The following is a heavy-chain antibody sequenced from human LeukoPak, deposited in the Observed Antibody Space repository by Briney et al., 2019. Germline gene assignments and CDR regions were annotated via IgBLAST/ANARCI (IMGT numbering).Heavy chain of an antibody. V-gene: IGHV1-2*02. J-gene: IGHJ4*02. Sequence: ASVTVTYKASGYTFTGYYLHWVRLAPGQGLEWMGWINPNSGDTNYAQKFQGRVTMTRDTSISTAYMALSSLRAEDTAVYYCARDRYYGDYLFDYWGQGTLVTVSS. CDR1: GYTFTGYY. CDR2: INPNSGDT. D-gene: IGHD4-17*01. CDR3: ARDRYYGDYLFDY.